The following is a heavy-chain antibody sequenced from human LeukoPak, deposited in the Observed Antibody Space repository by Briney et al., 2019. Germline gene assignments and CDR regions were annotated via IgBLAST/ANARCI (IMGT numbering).Heavy chain of an antibody. Sequence: GASVKVSCKASGYTFTGYYLHWVRQAPGQGLEWVGWINPKTDGTNYAQKFQGGVIMTRDTAISTAYMELSRLRSDDTAVYYCATAFGVVDFDYWGQGTLVTVSS. J-gene: IGHJ4*02. V-gene: IGHV1-2*02. D-gene: IGHD3-3*01. CDR2: INPKTDGT. CDR1: GYTFTGYY. CDR3: ATAFGVVDFDY.